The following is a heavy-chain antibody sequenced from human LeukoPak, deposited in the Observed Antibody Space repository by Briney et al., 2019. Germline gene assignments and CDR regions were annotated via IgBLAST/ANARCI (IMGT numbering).Heavy chain of an antibody. D-gene: IGHD5-12*01. CDR1: GYTLTELS. CDR2: FYPEAGET. CDR3: ATGRSRYGYGDY. Sequence: ASVKVSCKVSGYTLTELSMHWVRQAPGKGLEWMGGFYPEAGETIYTQKFQGRVTMTEDTSTDTAYMELSSLRSEDTAVYYCATGRSRYGYGDYWGQGTLVTVSS. J-gene: IGHJ4*02. V-gene: IGHV1-24*01.